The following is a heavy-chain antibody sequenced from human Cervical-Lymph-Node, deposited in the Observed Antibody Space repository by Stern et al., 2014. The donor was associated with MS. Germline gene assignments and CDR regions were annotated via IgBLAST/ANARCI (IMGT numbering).Heavy chain of an antibody. D-gene: IGHD1-7*01. CDR3: ARGNGNYEGMGY. J-gene: IGHJ4*02. V-gene: IGHV3-33*01. CDR1: GFTFSNYG. CDR2: ICYDGNKK. Sequence: VQLVESGGGVVQPGRSLRLSCAASGFTFSNYGMHWVRPAPGKGLEWLAVICYDGNKKYYADSVKGRFTISRDNSKNTLFLQMSSLTAEDTALYYCARGNGNYEGMGYWGQGTLVTVSS.